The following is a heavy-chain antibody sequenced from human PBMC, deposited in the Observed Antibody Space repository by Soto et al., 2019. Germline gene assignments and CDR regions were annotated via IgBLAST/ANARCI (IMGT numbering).Heavy chain of an antibody. CDR1: GFTFSSYS. CDR2: NSSSSSYI. Sequence: PGGSLRLSCAASGFTFSSYSMNWVRQAPGKGLEWVSSNSSSSSYIYYTDSVKGRFTISRDNAKNSLYLQMNSLRAEDTAVYYCATSYYYDSSGYYPVYYFDYWGQGTLVTVSS. J-gene: IGHJ4*02. CDR3: ATSYYYDSSGYYPVYYFDY. V-gene: IGHV3-21*01. D-gene: IGHD3-22*01.